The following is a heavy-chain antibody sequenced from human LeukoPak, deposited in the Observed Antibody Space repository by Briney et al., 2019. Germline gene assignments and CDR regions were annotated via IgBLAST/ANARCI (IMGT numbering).Heavy chain of an antibody. D-gene: IGHD1-26*01. CDR1: GGSISSGGYY. CDR2: IYYSGST. CDR3: ARESSAFGRRTHWFDR. V-gene: IGHV4-31*03. J-gene: IGHJ5*02. Sequence: SETLSLTCTVSGGSISSGGYYWSWVRQHPGKGLGWIGYIYYSGSTYYNPSLKSRVTISVYTSKNQFSLKLSSVTAADAAVYYCARESSAFGRRTHWFDRWGQGTLVTVSS.